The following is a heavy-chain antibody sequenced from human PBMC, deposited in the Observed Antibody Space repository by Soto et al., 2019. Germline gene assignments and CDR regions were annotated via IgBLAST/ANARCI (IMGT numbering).Heavy chain of an antibody. J-gene: IGHJ3*02. D-gene: IGHD2-21*02. Sequence: QVQLQESGPGLVKPSQTLSLTCTVSGGSISSGGYYWTWIRQHPGKGLEWIGYIYYSGSTYYNPSLKSRVTISVDTSKNQFSLKLSSVTAADTAVYYCAREKSDHRDAFDIWGQGTMVTVSS. CDR2: IYYSGST. V-gene: IGHV4-31*03. CDR1: GGSISSGGYY. CDR3: AREKSDHRDAFDI.